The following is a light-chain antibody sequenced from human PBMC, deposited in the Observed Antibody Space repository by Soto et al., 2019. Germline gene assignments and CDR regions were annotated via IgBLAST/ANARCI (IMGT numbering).Light chain of an antibody. V-gene: IGKV3-20*01. CDR2: GAS. CDR3: QQYGSSGT. CDR1: QSVSNNY. J-gene: IGKJ1*01. Sequence: EIVLTQSPGTLSLSPGERATLSCRASQSVSNNYLAWYQKKPGQAPRLLLYGASNRATAIPDRFSGSGSGTDFTLTISRLEPEDFAVYYCQQYGSSGTFGQGTKVDIK.